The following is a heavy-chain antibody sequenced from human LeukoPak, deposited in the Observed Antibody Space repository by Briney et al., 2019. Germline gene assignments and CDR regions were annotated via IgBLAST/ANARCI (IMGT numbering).Heavy chain of an antibody. CDR2: ISYDGSNK. D-gene: IGHD3-3*01. Sequence: GGSLRLSCAASGFTFSSYAMHWVRQAPGKGLEWVAVISYDGSNKYYADSVKGRFTISRDNSKNTLYLQMNSLRADDTAVYYCVRDLELSAVYYFDSGGQGTLVIVSA. J-gene: IGHJ4*02. V-gene: IGHV3-30*04. CDR3: VRDLELSAVYYFDS. CDR1: GFTFSSYA.